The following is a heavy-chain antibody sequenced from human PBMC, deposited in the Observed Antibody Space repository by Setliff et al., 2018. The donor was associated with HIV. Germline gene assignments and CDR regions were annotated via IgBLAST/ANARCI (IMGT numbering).Heavy chain of an antibody. CDR3: ARGIVAPGPRLDS. J-gene: IGHJ4*02. CDR2: VGTASDT. D-gene: IGHD1-26*01. CDR1: GFTFSDSD. Sequence: PGGSLRLSCAASGFTFSDSDMHWVRQVSGQGLEWVAGVGTASDTFYPDSVKGRFTISRDNAHNSFYLQMNSLRAEDTAVYYCARGIVAPGPRLDSWGQGTLVTVSS. V-gene: IGHV3-13*01.